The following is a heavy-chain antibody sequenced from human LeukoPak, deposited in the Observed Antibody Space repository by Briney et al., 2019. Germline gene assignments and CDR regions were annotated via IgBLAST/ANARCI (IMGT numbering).Heavy chain of an antibody. CDR1: GYTFTGYY. D-gene: IGHD3-3*01. CDR3: ARDLSLLDDVWSGYPLDY. Sequence: ASVKVSCKASGYTFTGYYMHWVRQAPGQGLEWMGWINPNSGGTNYAQKFQGRVTMTRDTSISTAYMELSRLRSDDTAVYYCARDLSLLDDVWSGYPLDYWGQGTLVTVSS. J-gene: IGHJ4*02. V-gene: IGHV1-2*02. CDR2: INPNSGGT.